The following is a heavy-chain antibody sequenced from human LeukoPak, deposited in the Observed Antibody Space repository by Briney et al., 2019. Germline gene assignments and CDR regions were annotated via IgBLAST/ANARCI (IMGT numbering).Heavy chain of an antibody. Sequence: SDTLTLTYTLSIHFISQYYGSWLRDPPGKGLEWIGYIYYSGSTNYNPSLKSRVTISVETSKNQFSLKLRSSSAPETAVYYCARNSSGYRRGSFDYWGQGTLVTVSS. CDR1: IHFISQYY. J-gene: IGHJ4*02. CDR2: IYYSGST. D-gene: IGHD3-22*01. V-gene: IGHV4-59*07. CDR3: ARNSSGYRRGSFDY.